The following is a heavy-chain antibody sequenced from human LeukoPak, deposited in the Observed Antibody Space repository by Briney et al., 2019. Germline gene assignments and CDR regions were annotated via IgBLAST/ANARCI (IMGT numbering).Heavy chain of an antibody. CDR1: GLTFSGYA. V-gene: IGHV3-30-3*01. CDR3: ARGSPPDY. Sequence: PGKSLRLSCAASGLTFSGYAMYWVRQAPGKGLEWVAVISYDGSNKYYADSVKGQFTISRDHSKNTLYLQMNSLRTEDTAVYYCARGSPPDYWGQRTLVTVSS. CDR2: ISYDGSNK. J-gene: IGHJ4*02.